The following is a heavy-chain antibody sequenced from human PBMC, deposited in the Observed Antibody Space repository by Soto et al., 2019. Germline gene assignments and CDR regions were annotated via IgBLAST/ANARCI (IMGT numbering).Heavy chain of an antibody. Sequence: QVQLVQSGAEVREPGASVKVSCKASGYTFTNYGVSWVRQAPGQGLEWMGWIGGYKGNTNYAQKLQGRVTLTTDTSTSTAYMELRSLTSDDTAVYYCAPHTLDTGMPLGYWGQGTLVTVSS. J-gene: IGHJ4*02. CDR2: IGGYKGNT. D-gene: IGHD5-18*01. V-gene: IGHV1-18*01. CDR3: APHTLDTGMPLGY. CDR1: GYTFTNYG.